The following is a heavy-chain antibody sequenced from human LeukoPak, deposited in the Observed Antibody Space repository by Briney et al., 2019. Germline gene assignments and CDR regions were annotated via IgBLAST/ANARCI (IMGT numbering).Heavy chain of an antibody. CDR1: GGSISSGGYY. Sequence: SQTLSLTCTVSGGSISSGGYYWGWIRQPPGKGLEWIGSIYYSGSTYYNPSLKSRVTISVDTSKNQFSLKLSSVTAADTAVYYCARDYPSDTAMVTSDYWGQGTLVTVSS. CDR3: ARDYPSDTAMVTSDY. V-gene: IGHV4-39*07. J-gene: IGHJ4*02. CDR2: IYYSGST. D-gene: IGHD5-18*01.